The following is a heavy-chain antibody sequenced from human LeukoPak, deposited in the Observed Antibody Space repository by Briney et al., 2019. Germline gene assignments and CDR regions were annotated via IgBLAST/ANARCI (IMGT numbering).Heavy chain of an antibody. D-gene: IGHD2-15*01. J-gene: IGHJ3*02. CDR2: IIPILGIA. Sequence: ASVKVSCKASGGTFSSYAISWVRQAPGQGLEWMGRIIPILGIANYAQKFQGRVTITADKSTSTAYMELSSLRSEDTAVYYCARAPFVVVVAADPTPDAFDIWGQGTMVTVSS. CDR1: GGTFSSYA. V-gene: IGHV1-69*04. CDR3: ARAPFVVVVAADPTPDAFDI.